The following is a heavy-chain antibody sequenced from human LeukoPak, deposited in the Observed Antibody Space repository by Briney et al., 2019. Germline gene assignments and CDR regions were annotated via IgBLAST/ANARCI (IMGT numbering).Heavy chain of an antibody. Sequence: SETLSLTCSVSGGSVSSYYWSWIRQPPGKGLEWIGYIFETGDTNSDPSLKSRVTMSLDTSKNQFSLRLSSVTAADTAVYYCARHPFSYPFDYWGQGTLVTVSS. V-gene: IGHV4-59*08. CDR3: ARHPFSYPFDY. D-gene: IGHD2/OR15-2a*01. CDR1: GGSVSSYY. J-gene: IGHJ4*02. CDR2: IFETGDT.